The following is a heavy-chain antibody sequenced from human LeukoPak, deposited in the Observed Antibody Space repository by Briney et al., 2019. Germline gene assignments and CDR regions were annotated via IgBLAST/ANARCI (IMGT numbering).Heavy chain of an antibody. D-gene: IGHD6-19*01. Sequence: ASVKVSCKASGYTFTSYAMNWVRQAPGQGLEWMGWTNTNTGNPTYAQGFTGRFVFSLDTSVSTAYLQISSLKAEDTAVYYCARDDSSGWYGNHDYWGQGTLVTVSS. CDR1: GYTFTSYA. J-gene: IGHJ4*02. CDR2: TNTNTGNP. V-gene: IGHV7-4-1*02. CDR3: ARDDSSGWYGNHDY.